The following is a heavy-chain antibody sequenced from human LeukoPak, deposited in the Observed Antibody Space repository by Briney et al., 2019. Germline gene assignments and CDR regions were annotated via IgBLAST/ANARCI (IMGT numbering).Heavy chain of an antibody. D-gene: IGHD6-6*01. CDR1: GFTFSSHG. CDR3: SKDRPRSSFDY. V-gene: IGHV3-30*18. CDR2: ISYDGSNK. Sequence: GGSLRLSCAASGFTFSSHGMHWVRQAPGKGLEWVALISYDGSNKYYADSVKGRFTISRDNSKNTLYLQMNSLRDEDTAVYYCSKDRPRSSFDYWGQGILVTVSS. J-gene: IGHJ4*02.